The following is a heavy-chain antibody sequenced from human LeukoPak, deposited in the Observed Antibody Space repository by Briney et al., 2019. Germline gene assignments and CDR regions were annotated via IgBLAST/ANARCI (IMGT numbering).Heavy chain of an antibody. CDR3: GRGGSSWYPDAFDI. Sequence: SQTLSLTCTVSGGSISSGGYYWSWIRQPPGKGLEWIGYIYHSGSTYYNPSLKSRVTISVDRSKNQLSLKLSSVTAADTAVYYCGRGGSSWYPDAFDIWGQGTMVTVSS. J-gene: IGHJ3*02. CDR2: IYHSGST. D-gene: IGHD6-13*01. CDR1: GGSISSGGYY. V-gene: IGHV4-30-2*01.